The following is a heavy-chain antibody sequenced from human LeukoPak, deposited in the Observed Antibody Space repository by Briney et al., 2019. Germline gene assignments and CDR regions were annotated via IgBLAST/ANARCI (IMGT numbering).Heavy chain of an antibody. J-gene: IGHJ3*02. CDR2: ISGSGDST. D-gene: IGHD1-26*01. Sequence: PGGSLRLSCAASGFTFSSYATSWVGQAPGKGLEWVTAISGSGDSTFYADSVKGRFTISRDNSKNTLYLQMNSLRAEDTAVYYSARDRTRLRQFRIVGIITPDGFDIWGQGTVVTVSS. V-gene: IGHV3-23*01. CDR3: ARDRTRLRQFRIVGIITPDGFDI. CDR1: GFTFSSYA.